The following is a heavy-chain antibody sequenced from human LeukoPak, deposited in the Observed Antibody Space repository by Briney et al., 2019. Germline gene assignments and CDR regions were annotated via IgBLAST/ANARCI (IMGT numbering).Heavy chain of an antibody. D-gene: IGHD3-22*01. CDR1: GYTFTGYY. V-gene: IGHV1-2*02. J-gene: IGHJ3*02. CDR3: ARVYYDSSGYSPYAFDI. CDR2: INPNSGGT. Sequence: GASVKVSCKASGYTFTGYYMHWVRQAPGQGLEWMGWINPNSGGTNYAQKFQGRVTMTRDTSISTAYMELSRLRSDDTAVYYCARVYYDSSGYSPYAFDIWGQGTMVTVSS.